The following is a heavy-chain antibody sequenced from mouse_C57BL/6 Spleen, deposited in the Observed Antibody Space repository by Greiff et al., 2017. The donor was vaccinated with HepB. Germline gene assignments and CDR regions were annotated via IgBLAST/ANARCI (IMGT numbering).Heavy chain of an antibody. CDR3: ARAPYDLYYAMDY. J-gene: IGHJ4*01. D-gene: IGHD2-3*01. Sequence: VQLKESEGGLVQPGSSMKLSCTASGFTFSDYYMAWVRQVPEKGLEWVANINYDGSSTYYLDSLKSRFIISRDNAKNILYLQMSSLKSEDTATYYCARAPYDLYYAMDYWGQGTSVTVSS. CDR1: GFTFSDYY. V-gene: IGHV5-16*01. CDR2: INYDGSST.